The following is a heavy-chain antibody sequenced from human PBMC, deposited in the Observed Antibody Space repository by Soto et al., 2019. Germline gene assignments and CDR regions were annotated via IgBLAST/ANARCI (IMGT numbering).Heavy chain of an antibody. V-gene: IGHV3-23*01. CDR2: ISGSGGST. CDR1: GFTFSSYA. D-gene: IGHD4-17*01. J-gene: IGHJ1*01. CDR3: GRTYGDYVSEYCRR. Sequence: EVQLLESGGGLVQPGGSLRLSCAASGFTFSSYAMSWVRQAPGKGLEWVSAISGSGGSTYYADSVEGRFTISRDNSKNALELQMNSLRAEDTVVYYCGRTYGDYVSEYCRRWGQVTLVTVSS.